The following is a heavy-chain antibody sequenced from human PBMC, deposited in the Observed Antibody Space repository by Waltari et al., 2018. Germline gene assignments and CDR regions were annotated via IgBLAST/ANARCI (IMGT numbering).Heavy chain of an antibody. V-gene: IGHV4-59*13. CDR2: IYYSGAA. CDR1: GGSISSYH. CDR3: ARGGSTITFSTRMDV. D-gene: IGHD4-4*01. J-gene: IGHJ6*04. Sequence: VQLQESGPGLVKPSETLSLSCNVSGGSISSYHWSWIRQPPGKGLEWIGYIYYSGAANYNPSLKSRVTISVNTSTNQFFLNVSSVTAADTAVYYCARGGSTITFSTRMDVWGKGTTVTVSS.